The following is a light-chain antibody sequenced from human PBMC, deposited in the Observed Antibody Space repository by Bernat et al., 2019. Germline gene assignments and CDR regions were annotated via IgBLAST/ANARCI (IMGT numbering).Light chain of an antibody. CDR2: GTS. J-gene: IGLJ1*01. CDR1: SSNIGAGYD. V-gene: IGLV1-40*01. CDR3: QSYDSSRSGHV. Sequence: QSVLTQPPSVSGAPGQRVTISCTGSSSNIGAGYDVQWYQQLPGTAPKLLIYGTSNRPSGIPDRFSGSKSGTSASLAITGLQAEDEADYYCQSYDSSRSGHVFGTGTKVTDL.